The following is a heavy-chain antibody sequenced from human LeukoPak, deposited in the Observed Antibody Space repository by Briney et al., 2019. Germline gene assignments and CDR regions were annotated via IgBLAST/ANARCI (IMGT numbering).Heavy chain of an antibody. V-gene: IGHV3-30*02. J-gene: IGHJ4*02. CDR3: AKDRDYSNFVHYFFDY. CDR2: IRYDGTNK. Sequence: GGSLRLSCAASGFTLRSYGMHWVRQAPGKGLEWVAFIRYDGTNKYQADSVKGRFTISRDNSKNTLNLQMNSLRAEDTAVYYCAKDRDYSNFVHYFFDYWGQGTLVTVSS. CDR1: GFTLRSYG. D-gene: IGHD4-11*01.